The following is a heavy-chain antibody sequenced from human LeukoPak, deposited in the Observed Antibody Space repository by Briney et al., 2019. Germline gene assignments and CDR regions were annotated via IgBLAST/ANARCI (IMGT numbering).Heavy chain of an antibody. Sequence: SETLSHTCAVYGGSFSGYYWSWIRQPPGKGLEWIGEINHSGSTNYNPSLKSRVTISVDTSKNQFSLKLSSVTAADTAVYYCARKLPYCSSTSCYTGGWFDPWGQGTLVTVSS. CDR1: GGSFSGYY. CDR2: INHSGST. CDR3: ARKLPYCSSTSCYTGGWFDP. V-gene: IGHV4-34*01. D-gene: IGHD2-2*02. J-gene: IGHJ5*02.